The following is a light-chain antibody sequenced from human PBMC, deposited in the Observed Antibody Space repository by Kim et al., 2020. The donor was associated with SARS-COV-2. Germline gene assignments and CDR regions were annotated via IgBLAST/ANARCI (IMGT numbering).Light chain of an antibody. CDR1: QSVLHSSNNKNY. V-gene: IGKV4-1*01. Sequence: IVMTQSPDSLAVSLGERATINCKSSQSVLHSSNNKNYLAWYKQKPGQPPKLLIYWASTRESGVPDRFSGSGSGTDFTLTISSLQAEDVAVYYCQQYYSTPLTFGGGTKVDIK. J-gene: IGKJ4*01. CDR2: WAS. CDR3: QQYYSTPLT.